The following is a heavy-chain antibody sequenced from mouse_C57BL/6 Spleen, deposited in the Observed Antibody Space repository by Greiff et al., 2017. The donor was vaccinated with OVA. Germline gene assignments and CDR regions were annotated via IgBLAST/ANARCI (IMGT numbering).Heavy chain of an antibody. J-gene: IGHJ4*01. CDR1: GYAFSSSW. CDR3: AREGGSSHYYAMDY. CDR2: IYPGDGDT. V-gene: IGHV1-82*01. D-gene: IGHD1-1*01. Sequence: QVQLKESGPELVKPGASVKISCKASGYAFSSSWMNWVKQRPGKGLEWIGRIYPGDGDTNYNGKFKGKATLTADKSSSTAYMQLSSLTSEDSAVYVCAREGGSSHYYAMDYWGQGTSVTVSS.